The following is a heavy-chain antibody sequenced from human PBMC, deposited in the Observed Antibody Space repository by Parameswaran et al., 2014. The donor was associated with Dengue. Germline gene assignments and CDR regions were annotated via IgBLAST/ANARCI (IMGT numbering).Heavy chain of an antibody. CDR3: ARDRHVLANHFDY. CDR1: GYIFTGYY. V-gene: IGHV1-2*02. Sequence: PGASVKVSCKASGYIFTGYYLHWVRQAPGQGLEWMGWINPNSGDTNYAQKFQGRVTMTRDTSITTAYMEVSSLRSDDTAVYYCARDRHVLANHFDYWGQGTQVTVSS. J-gene: IGHJ4*02. D-gene: IGHD3-3*02. CDR2: INPNSGDT.